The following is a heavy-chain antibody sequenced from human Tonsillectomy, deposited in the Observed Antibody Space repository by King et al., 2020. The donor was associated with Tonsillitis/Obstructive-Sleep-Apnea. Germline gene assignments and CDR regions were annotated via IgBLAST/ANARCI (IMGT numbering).Heavy chain of an antibody. CDR2: IRPGDSDT. D-gene: IGHD2-2*01. V-gene: IGHV5-51*01. CDR3: TRGDIVVIPGASYNWFDA. J-gene: IGHJ5*02. Sequence: VQLVESGAEVKKSGESLKISCKASGYSFTSYWIGWVRQMPGKGLELVGFIRPGDSDTRYRPSFQGQVTILADKAINTAYLQWSSLKASETAMYYCTRGDIVVIPGASYNWFDAWGQGTPVTVSS. CDR1: GYSFTSYW.